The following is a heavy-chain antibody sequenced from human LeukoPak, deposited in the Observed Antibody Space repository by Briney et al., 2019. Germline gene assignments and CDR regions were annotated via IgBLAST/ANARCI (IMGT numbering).Heavy chain of an antibody. D-gene: IGHD3-16*02. J-gene: IGHJ3*01. Sequence: GGSLRLSCAASGFTFSDSAMTWFRQAPGKGLEWVSLISFSGANAYYADSVKGRFTISRDNSNDTLYLQLNSLRAEDTAMYYCARDIELSTWGPGTMVTVSS. CDR2: ISFSGANA. CDR1: GFTFSDSA. V-gene: IGHV3-23*01. CDR3: ARDIELST.